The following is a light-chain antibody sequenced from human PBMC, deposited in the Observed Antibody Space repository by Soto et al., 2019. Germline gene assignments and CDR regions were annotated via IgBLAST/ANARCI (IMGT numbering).Light chain of an antibody. J-gene: IGKJ5*01. CDR3: QQRSSWPPT. V-gene: IGKV3-11*01. Sequence: EIVLTQSPATLSLSPGERATLSGRASQSVSSYLAWYQQRPGQAPRLLIYDASNRATGVPARFSGSGSGTDFTLTISSLEPEDFAVYYCQQRSSWPPTFGQGTRLEIK. CDR1: QSVSSY. CDR2: DAS.